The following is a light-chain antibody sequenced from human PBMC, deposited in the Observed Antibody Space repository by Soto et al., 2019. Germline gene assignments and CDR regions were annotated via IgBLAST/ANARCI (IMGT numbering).Light chain of an antibody. CDR3: QSYKV. Sequence: QSVLTQPPSVSGAPGQRVTISCTGSSSNIGAGYDVHWYQQLPGTAPKLLIYGNSNRPSGVPDRFSGSKSGTSASLAITGLQAEDEADYYCQSYKVFGGGTQLTVL. J-gene: IGLJ3*02. V-gene: IGLV1-40*01. CDR2: GNS. CDR1: SSNIGAGYD.